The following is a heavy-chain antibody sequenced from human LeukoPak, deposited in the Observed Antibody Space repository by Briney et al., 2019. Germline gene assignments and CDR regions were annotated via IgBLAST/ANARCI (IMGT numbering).Heavy chain of an antibody. CDR3: AREGGWYDSSGYYYSGEFDF. V-gene: IGHV3-48*03. Sequence: GGSLRLSCAASGFTFSSYEMHWVRQAPGKGLEWISYITNSGDSMYYADSVKGRFTISRDNAKNLVYLHVNSLRAEDTAVYYCAREGGWYDSSGYYYSGEFDFWGQGTLVTVSS. CDR2: ITNSGDSM. CDR1: GFTFSSYE. J-gene: IGHJ4*02. D-gene: IGHD3-22*01.